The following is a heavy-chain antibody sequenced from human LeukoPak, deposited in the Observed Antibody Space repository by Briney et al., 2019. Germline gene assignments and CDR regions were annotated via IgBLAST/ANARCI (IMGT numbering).Heavy chain of an antibody. CDR2: ISGSGGST. V-gene: IGHV3-23*01. J-gene: IGHJ4*02. CDR3: AKDRCSGGSCYSSFDY. Sequence: GGSLRLSCAASGFTFSSYAMSWVRQAPGKGLEWVSAISGSGGSTYYADSVKGRFTISRDNSKNTLYLQMNSLRAEDTAVYYCAKDRCSGGSCYSSFDYWGQGTLVTVSS. D-gene: IGHD2-15*01. CDR1: GFTFSSYA.